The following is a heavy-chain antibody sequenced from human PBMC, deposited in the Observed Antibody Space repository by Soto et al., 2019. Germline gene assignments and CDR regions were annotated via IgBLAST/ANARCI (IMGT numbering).Heavy chain of an antibody. J-gene: IGHJ4*02. CDR1: GFTFSSHW. Sequence: PGGSLRLSCAASGFTFSSHWMHWVRQPPGKGLVWVSRIDSDGSSTTYADSVKGRFTISRDNAKNTLYLQINSLRAEDTAVYYCSRDPHYFYDSTGYYDYWGQGTLVTVSS. CDR2: IDSDGSST. V-gene: IGHV3-74*01. D-gene: IGHD3-22*01. CDR3: SRDPHYFYDSTGYYDY.